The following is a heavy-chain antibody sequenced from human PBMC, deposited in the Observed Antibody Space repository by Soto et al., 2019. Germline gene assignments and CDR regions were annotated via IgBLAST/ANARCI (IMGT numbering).Heavy chain of an antibody. V-gene: IGHV3-30*18. D-gene: IGHD3-22*01. Sequence: GGSLRLSCAASGFTFSSYGMHWVRQAPGKGLEWVAVISYDGSNKYYADSVKGRFTISRDNSKNTLYLQMNSLRAEDTAVYYCAKDWLAALRGVSPLVPFDYWGQGTLVTVSS. CDR2: ISYDGSNK. J-gene: IGHJ4*02. CDR1: GFTFSSYG. CDR3: AKDWLAALRGVSPLVPFDY.